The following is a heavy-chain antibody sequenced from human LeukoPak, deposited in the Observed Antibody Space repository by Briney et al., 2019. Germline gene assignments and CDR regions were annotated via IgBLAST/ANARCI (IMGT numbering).Heavy chain of an antibody. V-gene: IGHV3-49*04. CDR1: GFTFGDYA. D-gene: IGHD3-3*01. CDR2: IRSKAYGGTT. CDR3: TRAPPSITIFGVVIPYYYYYMDV. Sequence: GGSLRLSCTASGFTFGDYAMSWVRQAPGKGLEWVGFIRSKAYGGTTEYAASVKGRFTISRDDSKSIAYLQVNSLKTEDTAVYYCTRAPPSITIFGVVIPYYYYYMDVWGKGTTVTVSS. J-gene: IGHJ6*03.